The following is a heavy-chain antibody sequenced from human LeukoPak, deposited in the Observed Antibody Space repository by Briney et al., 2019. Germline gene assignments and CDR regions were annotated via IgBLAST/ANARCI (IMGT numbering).Heavy chain of an antibody. CDR2: IIPIFGTA. CDR3: ARGDIVVVPAARAGGYYYYMDV. Sequence: ASVKVSCKASGGTFSSYAISWVRQAPGQGLEWMGGIIPIFGTANYAQKFQGRVTITTDESTSTAYMELSSLRSEDTAVYYCARGDIVVVPAARAGGYYYYMDVWGKGTTVTVSS. D-gene: IGHD2-2*01. J-gene: IGHJ6*03. CDR1: GGTFSSYA. V-gene: IGHV1-69*05.